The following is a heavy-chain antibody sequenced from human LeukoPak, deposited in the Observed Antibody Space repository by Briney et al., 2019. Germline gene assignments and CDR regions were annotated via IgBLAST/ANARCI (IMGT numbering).Heavy chain of an antibody. CDR3: AKAAASGSPFDY. V-gene: IGHV1-8*01. Sequence: ASVKVSCKASGYTFTSYDINWVRQATGQGLEWMGWMNPNSGNTGYAQKFQGRVTMTRNTSISTAYMELSSLRSEDTAVYYCAKAAASGSPFDYWGQGTLVTVSS. CDR2: MNPNSGNT. J-gene: IGHJ4*02. D-gene: IGHD1-26*01. CDR1: GYTFTSYD.